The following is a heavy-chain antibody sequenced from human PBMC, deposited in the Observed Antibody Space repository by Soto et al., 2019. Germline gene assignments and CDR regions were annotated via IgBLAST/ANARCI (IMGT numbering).Heavy chain of an antibody. J-gene: IGHJ4*02. CDR3: ARDLEFRDGNISHLDY. Sequence: ASVKVSCKASGGTFRNHVFNWVRQAPGQGLEWMGGIIPIIGTPNYAQKFQGRVTITADASTNTVYLEVSSLRSQDTAVYYCARDLEFRDGNISHLDYWGQGTLVTVSS. V-gene: IGHV1-69*13. D-gene: IGHD3-10*01. CDR1: GGTFRNHV. CDR2: IIPIIGTP.